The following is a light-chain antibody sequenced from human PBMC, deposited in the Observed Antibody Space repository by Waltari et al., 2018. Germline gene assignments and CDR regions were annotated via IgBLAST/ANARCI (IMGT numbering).Light chain of an antibody. CDR3: QQRRSWPLT. V-gene: IGKV3-11*01. J-gene: IGKJ4*01. Sequence: EIVLTQSPAILSFSPGERATLSCRASQSVGTYLALYQHRPGQSPRLLIYDASYRTTGIPGRFTGRCSETDFTLTISSLQPEDFAVYYCQQRRSWPLTFGGGTRVQI. CDR1: QSVGTY. CDR2: DAS.